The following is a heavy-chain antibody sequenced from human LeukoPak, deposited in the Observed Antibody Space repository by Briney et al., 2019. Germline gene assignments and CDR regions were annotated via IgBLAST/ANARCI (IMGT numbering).Heavy chain of an antibody. D-gene: IGHD5-18*01. CDR2: ISSSGSTI. J-gene: IGHJ5*02. CDR3: ARGLYSYGLLGFDP. Sequence: GGSLRLSCAASGFTFSSYSMNWVRQAPGKGLEWVSYISSSGSTIYYADSVKGRFTISRDNAKNSLYLQMNSLRAEDTAVYYCARGLYSYGLLGFDPWGQGTLVTVSS. CDR1: GFTFSSYS. V-gene: IGHV3-48*04.